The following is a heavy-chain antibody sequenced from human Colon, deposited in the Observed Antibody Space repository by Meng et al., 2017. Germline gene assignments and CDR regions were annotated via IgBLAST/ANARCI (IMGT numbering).Heavy chain of an antibody. J-gene: IGHJ4*02. D-gene: IGHD3-22*01. CDR3: AVDSSGYNIRYYFDD. CDR2: INPNSGGT. V-gene: IGHV1-2*02. Sequence: QVQLVQSGAEVKKPGASVKVPCKASGYTFTGYYMHWVRQAPGQGLEWMGWINPNSGGTNYAQKFQDRVTMTRDTSISTGYMELSSLRSDDTAVYYCAVDSSGYNIRYYFDDWGQGTLVTVSS. CDR1: GYTFTGYY.